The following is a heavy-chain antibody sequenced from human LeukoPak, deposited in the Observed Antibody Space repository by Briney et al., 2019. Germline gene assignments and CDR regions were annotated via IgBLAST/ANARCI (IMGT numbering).Heavy chain of an antibody. CDR2: MNGDGSVK. Sequence: GGSLRLSCAASGFIFSKSWMSWVRQAPGKGREWVANMNGDGSVKDYVDSVKGRFTISRDNARQSLYLQMSGLRAEDTAVYYCATYTHWVAGDVWGQGTTVTVSS. V-gene: IGHV3-7*01. D-gene: IGHD3-16*01. J-gene: IGHJ6*02. CDR3: ATYTHWVAGDV. CDR1: GFIFSKSW.